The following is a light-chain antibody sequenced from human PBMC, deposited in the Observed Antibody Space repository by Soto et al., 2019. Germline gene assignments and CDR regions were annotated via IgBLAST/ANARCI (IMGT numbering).Light chain of an antibody. CDR3: QQYRT. CDR2: GAS. Sequence: EIVLTQSPATLSLSPGERATLSCRASQSVSNYLAWYQEKPGQAPRLLIYGASNRATGIPDRFSGSGSGTDFTLTISRLEPEDFAVYYCQQYRTFGQGTKVDIK. J-gene: IGKJ1*01. CDR1: QSVSNY. V-gene: IGKV3-11*01.